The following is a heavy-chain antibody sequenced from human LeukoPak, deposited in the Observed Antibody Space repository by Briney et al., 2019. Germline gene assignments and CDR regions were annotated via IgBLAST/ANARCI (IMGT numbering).Heavy chain of an antibody. V-gene: IGHV3-23*01. CDR1: GFTFSSYA. J-gene: IGHJ4*02. CDR2: ISGSGGST. D-gene: IGHD4-11*01. CDR3: AKGMTTVTSALGY. Sequence: PGGSLRLSCSASGFTFSSYAMSWVRQAPGKGLEWVSAISGSGGSTYYADSVKGRFTISRDNSKNTLYLQLNSLRAEDTAVYYCAKGMTTVTSALGYWGQGTLVTVSS.